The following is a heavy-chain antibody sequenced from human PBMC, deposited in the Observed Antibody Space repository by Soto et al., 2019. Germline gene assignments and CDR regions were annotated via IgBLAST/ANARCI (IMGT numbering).Heavy chain of an antibody. CDR3: AAAGSLYFYYYMDV. CDR1: GGFITGYS. Sequence: SETLSLTCTVSGGFITGYSWSWIRQPPGKGLEWLGYVYDSGLTNYNPSLRSRVSMALNMSKNQFSLQLSSLTAADTAVYYCAAAGSLYFYYYMDVWGKGTTVTVSS. J-gene: IGHJ6*03. V-gene: IGHV4-59*08. D-gene: IGHD6-13*01. CDR2: VYDSGLT.